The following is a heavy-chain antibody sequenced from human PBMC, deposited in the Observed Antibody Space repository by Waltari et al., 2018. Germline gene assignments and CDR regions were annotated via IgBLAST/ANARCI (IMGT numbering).Heavy chain of an antibody. CDR1: GGSISSYY. Sequence: QVQLQESGSGLVKPSETLSLTCTVSGGSISSYYWSWIRQPPGKGLEWIGYIYYSGSTNSNPSLNSRVTISVDTSKNQFSLKLSSVTAADTAVYYCARVTFSGLDYWGQGTLVTVSS. CDR2: IYYSGST. D-gene: IGHD6-19*01. CDR3: ARVTFSGLDY. J-gene: IGHJ4*02. V-gene: IGHV4-59*01.